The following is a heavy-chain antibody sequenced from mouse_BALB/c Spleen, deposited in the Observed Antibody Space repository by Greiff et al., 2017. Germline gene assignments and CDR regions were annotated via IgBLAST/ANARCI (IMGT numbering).Heavy chain of an antibody. CDR3: TSQGSYGNYYAMDY. CDR2: IYPGNSDT. V-gene: IGHV1-5*01. D-gene: IGHD2-1*01. CDR1: GYTFTSYW. J-gene: IGHJ4*01. Sequence: EVQLQQSGTVLARPGASVKMSCKASGYTFTSYWMHWVKQRPGQGLEWIGAIYPGNSDTSYNQKFKGKAKLTAVTSTSTAYMELSSLTNEDSAVYYCTSQGSYGNYYAMDYWGQGASVTVSS.